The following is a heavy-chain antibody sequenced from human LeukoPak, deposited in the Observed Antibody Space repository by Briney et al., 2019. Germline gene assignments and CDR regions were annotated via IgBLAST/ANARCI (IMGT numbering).Heavy chain of an antibody. D-gene: IGHD6-13*01. J-gene: IGHJ4*02. V-gene: IGHV3-7*01. CDR3: ARVRIKDSSTSLYFDY. CDR1: GFTFSSYR. Sequence: GGSLRLSCAASGFTFSSYRMSWVRQAPGKGLEWVANIKQDGSEKYYVDSVKGRFTISRDNAKNSLYLQMNSLRAEDTAVYYCARVRIKDSSTSLYFDYWGQGTLVTVSS. CDR2: IKQDGSEK.